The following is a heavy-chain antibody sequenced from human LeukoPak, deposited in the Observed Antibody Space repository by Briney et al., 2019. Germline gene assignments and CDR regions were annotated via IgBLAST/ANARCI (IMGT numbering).Heavy chain of an antibody. Sequence: GASVKVSCKASGGTLSIYSISWVRQAPGQGLEWMGGTIPIFGTANYAQKFQGRVTITADEFTNTAYMELSSLRSEDTAVYYCARGQSRDFWSGYLYYFDYWGQGTLVTVSS. CDR2: TIPIFGTA. D-gene: IGHD3-3*01. J-gene: IGHJ4*02. V-gene: IGHV1-69*13. CDR1: GGTLSIYS. CDR3: ARGQSRDFWSGYLYYFDY.